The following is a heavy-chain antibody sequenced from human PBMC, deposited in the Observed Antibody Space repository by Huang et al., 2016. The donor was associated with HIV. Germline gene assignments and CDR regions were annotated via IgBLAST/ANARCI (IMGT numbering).Heavy chain of an antibody. CDR1: GGSFSGYY. CDR2: INHREST. J-gene: IGHJ6*03. V-gene: IGHV4-34*01. CDR3: ARGQGGYYYYYMDV. Sequence: QVQLQQWGAGLLRPSETLSLTCAVYGGSFSGYYGTWIRQPPGKGLEWLGEINHRESTSYNPSLKSRVTMSVDTSRNQFALTLTSVTAADTAVYYCARGQGGYYYYYMDVWGKGTTVTVSS.